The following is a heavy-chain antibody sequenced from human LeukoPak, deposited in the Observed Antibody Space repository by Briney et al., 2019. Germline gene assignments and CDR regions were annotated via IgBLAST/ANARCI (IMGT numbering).Heavy chain of an antibody. J-gene: IGHJ4*02. CDR3: VNSGGFYYDSSGYLQFDY. V-gene: IGHV3-23*01. CDR2: ISGSGGST. CDR1: GFTFSSYA. D-gene: IGHD3-22*01. Sequence: PGGSLRLSCAASGFTFSSYAMSWVRQAPGKGLEWVSAISGSGGSTYYADSVKGRFTISRDNSKNTLYLQMNSLRAEDTAVYYCVNSGGFYYDSSGYLQFDYWGQGTLXTVSS.